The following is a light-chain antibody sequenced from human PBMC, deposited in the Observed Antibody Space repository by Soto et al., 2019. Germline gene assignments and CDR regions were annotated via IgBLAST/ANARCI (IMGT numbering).Light chain of an antibody. V-gene: IGLV2-8*01. J-gene: IGLJ3*02. CDR3: NSYVGSNNRV. Sequence: QSALTQPPSASGSPGQSVTISCTGTSSDVGGYNYVSWYQQHPGKAPKLMIYEVSKRPSGVPDRFSGSKSGNTASLTVSGVHSEDEADYYCNSYVGSNNRVFGRGTKLTVL. CDR2: EVS. CDR1: SSDVGGYNY.